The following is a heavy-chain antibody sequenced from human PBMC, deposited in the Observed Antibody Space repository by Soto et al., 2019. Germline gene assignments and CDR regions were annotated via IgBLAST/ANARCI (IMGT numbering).Heavy chain of an antibody. J-gene: IGHJ6*02. Sequence: TGGSLRLSCAASGSTFSGYAMHWVRQAPGKGLEWVAVISYDGDNKYYADSVKGRFTISRDNSKNTLYLQMNSLRAEDTAVYYCARGGSWSLSHGMDVWGQGTTVTVSS. CDR3: ARGGSWSLSHGMDV. V-gene: IGHV3-30-3*01. CDR2: ISYDGDNK. CDR1: GSTFSGYA. D-gene: IGHD6-13*01.